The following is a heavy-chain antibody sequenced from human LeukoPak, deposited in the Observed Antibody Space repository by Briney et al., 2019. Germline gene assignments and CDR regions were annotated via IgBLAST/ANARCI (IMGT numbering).Heavy chain of an antibody. V-gene: IGHV3-11*04. J-gene: IGHJ4*02. CDR1: GFTFSDYY. CDR3: ARRTVTGRSFDY. Sequence: GGSLRLSCAVSGFTFSDYYMSWIRQAPGKGLEWVSYISSSATTIYYADPVKGRFTVSRDNAKNSLYLQMNSLRAEDTAAYYCARRTVTGRSFDYWGQGTLVTVSS. CDR2: ISSSATTI. D-gene: IGHD4-17*01.